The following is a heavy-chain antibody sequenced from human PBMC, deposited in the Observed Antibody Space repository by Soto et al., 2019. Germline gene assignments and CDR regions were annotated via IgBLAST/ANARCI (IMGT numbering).Heavy chain of an antibody. CDR3: AREVSHGYVLRGMDV. D-gene: IGHD5-18*01. CDR1: KFTITSYW. V-gene: IGHV3-74*01. J-gene: IGHJ6*02. CDR2: INSDGSSI. Sequence: EVQLVESGGGLVQPGGSVRLSCAASKFTITSYWIHWVRQAPGKGLVWVSRINSDGSSIGYADAVKGRFTISRDNAKNTLYRQMNSLRVEDTAVYYCAREVSHGYVLRGMDVWGQGTTVTVFS.